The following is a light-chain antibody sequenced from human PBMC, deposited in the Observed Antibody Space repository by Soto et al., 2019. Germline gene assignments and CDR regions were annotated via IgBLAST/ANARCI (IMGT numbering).Light chain of an antibody. CDR1: QSINNY. CDR2: AAS. Sequence: IQMTQSPSSLSASVGDRVTITCRASQSINNYLSWYQQRSGKAPNRLIFAASTLASGVPSRFSGSGSGTYFTFTISSLLPEDIATYYCQQYDNIPGTFGQGTRLEIK. J-gene: IGKJ5*01. V-gene: IGKV1-33*01. CDR3: QQYDNIPGT.